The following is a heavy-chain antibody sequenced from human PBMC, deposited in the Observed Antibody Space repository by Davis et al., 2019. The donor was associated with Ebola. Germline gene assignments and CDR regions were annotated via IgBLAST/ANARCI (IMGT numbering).Heavy chain of an antibody. CDR2: ISYSGTT. Sequence: MPSETLSLTCTVSGGSISSSSYYWGWIRQTPGKGLEWIGSISYSGTTYYNPSLKSRVTISVDTSKNQFSLKLSSVTAADTAVYYCARQESLYGSIDTWGQGTLVTVSS. V-gene: IGHV4-39*01. D-gene: IGHD6-13*01. CDR3: ARQESLYGSIDT. CDR1: GGSISSSSYY. J-gene: IGHJ5*02.